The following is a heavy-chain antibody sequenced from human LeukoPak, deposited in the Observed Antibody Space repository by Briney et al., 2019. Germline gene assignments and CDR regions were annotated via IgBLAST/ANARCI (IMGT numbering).Heavy chain of an antibody. V-gene: IGHV3-33*01. J-gene: IGHJ6*02. Sequence: GGSLRLSCAASGFTFSSYGMHWVRQAPGEGLEWVAVIWYDGSNKYYADSVKGRFTISRDNSKNTLYLQMNSLRAEDTAVYYCARGKQWLDYYYGMDVWGQGTTVTVSS. D-gene: IGHD6-19*01. CDR1: GFTFSSYG. CDR2: IWYDGSNK. CDR3: ARGKQWLDYYYGMDV.